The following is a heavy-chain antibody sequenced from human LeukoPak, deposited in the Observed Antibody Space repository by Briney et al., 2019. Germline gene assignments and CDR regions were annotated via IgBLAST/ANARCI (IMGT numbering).Heavy chain of an antibody. V-gene: IGHV4-39*01. CDR3: ARRLGGSGTYYFDY. J-gene: IGHJ4*02. Sequence: SETLSLTCTVSGGSISSSTYYWGWIRQPPGKGLEWIASINYSGSICYNPSLKSRVTISVDTSKNQFSLKLSSVTAADTAVYFCARRLGGSGTYYFDYWGQGTLVTVSS. D-gene: IGHD3-10*01. CDR1: GGSISSSTYY. CDR2: INYSGSI.